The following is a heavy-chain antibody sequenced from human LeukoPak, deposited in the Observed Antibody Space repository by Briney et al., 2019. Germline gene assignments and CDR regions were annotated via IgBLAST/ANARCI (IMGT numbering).Heavy chain of an antibody. CDR1: GFTFSNYW. V-gene: IGHV3-7*03. D-gene: IGHD2-15*01. Sequence: GGSLRLSCAASGFTFSNYWMSWVRQAPGKGLEWVANIKQDGSEKYYVDSVKGRFTISRDNAKNSLYLQMNSLRAEDTAVYFCAGRHCSGGGCYFAGADPFDYWGQGTLVTVSS. CDR3: AGRHCSGGGCYFAGADPFDY. J-gene: IGHJ4*02. CDR2: IKQDGSEK.